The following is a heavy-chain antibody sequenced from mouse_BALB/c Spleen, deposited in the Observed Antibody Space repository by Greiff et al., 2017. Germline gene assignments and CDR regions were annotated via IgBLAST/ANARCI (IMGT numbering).Heavy chain of an antibody. Sequence: EVQLQQSGAELVKPGASVKLSCTASGFNIKDTYMHWVKQRPEQGLEWIGRIDPANGNTKYDPKFQGKATITADTSSNTAYLQLSSLTSEDTAVYYSAREWLLRYYYAMDYWGQGTSVTVSS. CDR2: IDPANGNT. CDR1: GFNIKDTY. D-gene: IGHD2-3*01. CDR3: AREWLLRYYYAMDY. J-gene: IGHJ4*01. V-gene: IGHV14-3*02.